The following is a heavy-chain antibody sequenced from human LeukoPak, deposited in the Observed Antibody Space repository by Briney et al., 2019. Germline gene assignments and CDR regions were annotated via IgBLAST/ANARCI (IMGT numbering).Heavy chain of an antibody. CDR3: ARDSASLSSWSAFLDY. CDR2: IYYSGST. CDR1: GGSISSSSYH. Sequence: SETLSLTCTVSGGSISSSSYHWGWIRQPPGKGLEWIGYIYYSGSTNYNPSLKSRVTISVDTSKNQFSLKLSSVTAADTAVYYCARDSASLSSWSAFLDYWGQGTLVTVSS. J-gene: IGHJ4*02. D-gene: IGHD6-13*01. V-gene: IGHV4-61*05.